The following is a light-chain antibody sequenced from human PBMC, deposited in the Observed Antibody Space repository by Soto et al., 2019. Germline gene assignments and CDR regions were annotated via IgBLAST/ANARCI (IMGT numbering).Light chain of an antibody. Sequence: DIQMTQSPSTLSASVGDRVTITCRASQSINNWLAWYQQKPGKAPKLLIYRASSLENGVPSRFSGRGSGTEFIFTITSLQPDDYATYYCQQYSSASTFGQGTKVEI. J-gene: IGKJ1*01. CDR2: RAS. CDR3: QQYSSAST. CDR1: QSINNW. V-gene: IGKV1-5*03.